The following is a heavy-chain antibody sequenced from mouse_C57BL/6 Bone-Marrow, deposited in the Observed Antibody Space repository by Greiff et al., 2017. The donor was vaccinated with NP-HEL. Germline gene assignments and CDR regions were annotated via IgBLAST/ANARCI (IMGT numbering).Heavy chain of an antibody. Sequence: VQLQQSGAELVRPGASVKLSCKASGYTFTDYYINWVKQRPGQGLEWIARIYPGSGNTYYNEKFKGKATLTAEKSSSTAYMQLSSLTSEDSAVYFCAREGFLAFAYWGQGTLVTVSA. CDR3: AREGFLAFAY. J-gene: IGHJ3*01. CDR2: IYPGSGNT. CDR1: GYTFTDYY. V-gene: IGHV1-76*01.